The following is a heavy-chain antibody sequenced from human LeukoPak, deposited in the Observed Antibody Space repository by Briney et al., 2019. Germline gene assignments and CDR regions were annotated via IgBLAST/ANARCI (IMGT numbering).Heavy chain of an antibody. V-gene: IGHV4-38-2*02. J-gene: IGHJ4*02. D-gene: IGHD4-23*01. CDR2: IYHSGST. CDR3: ARQARGTTVVTRRIDY. CDR1: GYSISSGYY. Sequence: PSETLSLTCTVSGYSISSGYYWGWIRQPPGQGLEWIGSIYHSGSTYYNPSLKSRVTISVDTSKNQFSLKLSSVTAADTAVYYCARQARGTTVVTRRIDYWGQGTLVTVSS.